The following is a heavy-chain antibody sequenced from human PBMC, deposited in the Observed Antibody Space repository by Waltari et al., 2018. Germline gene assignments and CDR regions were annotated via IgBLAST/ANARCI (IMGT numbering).Heavy chain of an antibody. V-gene: IGHV1-69*14. CDR3: ARGRAEVTAYYFDY. CDR1: GGTFSRYA. D-gene: IGHD6-25*01. CDR2: IIPIFGTA. J-gene: IGHJ4*02. Sequence: QVQLVQSGADVKKPGSSVKVSCTASGGTFSRYALSWVRKAPGQGLEWMGGIIPIFGTANYAQKFQGRVTITADKATSTAYMELSSLRSEDTAVYYWARGRAEVTAYYFDYWGQGTLVTVSS.